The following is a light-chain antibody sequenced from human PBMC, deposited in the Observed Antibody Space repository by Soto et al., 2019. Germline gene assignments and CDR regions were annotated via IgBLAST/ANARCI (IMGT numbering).Light chain of an antibody. CDR2: GAS. V-gene: IGKV1D-12*01. Sequence: DIQMTQSRSSVSASVGDRVTITCRASQGITNRLAWYQQKPGKAPKLLIYGASSLQSGVPSRISGSGSGTDFTLTISSLQPEDFATYYCQQANSFPITFGQGTRLEIK. J-gene: IGKJ5*01. CDR3: QQANSFPIT. CDR1: QGITNR.